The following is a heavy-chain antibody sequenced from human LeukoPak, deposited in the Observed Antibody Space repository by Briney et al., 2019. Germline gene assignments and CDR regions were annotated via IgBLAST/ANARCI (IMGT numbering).Heavy chain of an antibody. D-gene: IGHD4-17*01. Sequence: GGSLRLSCAASGFTFSSYGMSWVRQAPGKGLEWVSAISGSGGSTYYADSVKGRFTISRDNSKNTLYLQMNSLRAEDTAVYYCAKVSYGDYVWYFDYWGQGTLVTVSS. V-gene: IGHV3-23*01. CDR3: AKVSYGDYVWYFDY. CDR2: ISGSGGST. J-gene: IGHJ4*02. CDR1: GFTFSSYG.